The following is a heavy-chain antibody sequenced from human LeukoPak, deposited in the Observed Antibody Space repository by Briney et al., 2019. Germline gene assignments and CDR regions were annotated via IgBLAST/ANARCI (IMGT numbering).Heavy chain of an antibody. Sequence: GGSLRLSCAASGFTFSSYGMNWVRQAPGKGLEWVSFISSSSSYIYYADSVKGRFTISRDNAKNSLYLQMNSLRAEDTAVYYCASSIFFSVGAFDIWGQGTMVTVSS. CDR1: GFTFSSYG. D-gene: IGHD3-3*02. CDR2: ISSSSSYI. V-gene: IGHV3-21*01. CDR3: ASSIFFSVGAFDI. J-gene: IGHJ3*02.